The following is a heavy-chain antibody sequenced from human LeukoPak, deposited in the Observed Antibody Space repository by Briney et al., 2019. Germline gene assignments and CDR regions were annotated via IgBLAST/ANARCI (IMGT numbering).Heavy chain of an antibody. Sequence: SETLSLTCTVSGGSISSYYWSWIRQPPGRGLEWIGYIYYSGSTNYNPSLKSRVTIPVDTSKNQFSLKLSSVTAADTAVYYCARAYYYDSSGYPDAFDIWGQGTMVTVSS. CDR1: GGSISSYY. V-gene: IGHV4-59*01. D-gene: IGHD3-22*01. CDR3: ARAYYYDSSGYPDAFDI. CDR2: IYYSGST. J-gene: IGHJ3*02.